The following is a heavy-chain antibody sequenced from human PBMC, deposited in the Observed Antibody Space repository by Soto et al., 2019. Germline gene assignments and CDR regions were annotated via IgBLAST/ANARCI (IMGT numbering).Heavy chain of an antibody. V-gene: IGHV4-4*02. CDR2: IYHSGST. J-gene: IGHJ6*02. CDR3: ARILGDYNFYYSMDV. Sequence: KPSETLSLTCAVSGGSISSSDCWSWVRQPPGKGLEWIGEIYHSGSTNYNPSLKSRVTISVDKSKNPFSLKLGSVTAADTAVYYCARILGDYNFYYSMDVCGQGNTVPVSS. D-gene: IGHD4-17*01. CDR1: GGSISSSDC.